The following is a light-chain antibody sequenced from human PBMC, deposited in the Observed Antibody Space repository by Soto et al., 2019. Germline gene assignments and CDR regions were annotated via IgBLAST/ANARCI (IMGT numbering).Light chain of an antibody. CDR1: SSDVGGYNY. V-gene: IGLV2-14*01. CDR2: DVS. J-gene: IGLJ2*01. Sequence: QSALTQPASVSGSPGQSITISCTGTSSDVGGYNYVSWYQQHPGKAPKLMIYDVSNRPSGVSNRFSGSKSGNTASLTISGLQAEDEADYDCSSYTSSSTEFGGGTKVTVL. CDR3: SSYTSSSTE.